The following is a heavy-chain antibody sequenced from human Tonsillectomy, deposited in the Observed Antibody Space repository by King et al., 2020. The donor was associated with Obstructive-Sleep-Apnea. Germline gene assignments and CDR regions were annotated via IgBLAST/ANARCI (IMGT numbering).Heavy chain of an antibody. J-gene: IGHJ5*02. CDR1: GGSISSGDYY. Sequence: VQLQESGPGLVKPSQTLSLTCTVSGGSISSGDYYWSWVRQPPGKGLEWIGYIFYSGSAYYNPSLQSRVTISVDTSKNQFSLKLSSVTAADTAVYYCARQFYRSGTYYGYWFDPWGQGTLVTVSS. V-gene: IGHV4-30-4*01. D-gene: IGHD3-10*01. CDR2: IFYSGSA. CDR3: ARQFYRSGTYYGYWFDP.